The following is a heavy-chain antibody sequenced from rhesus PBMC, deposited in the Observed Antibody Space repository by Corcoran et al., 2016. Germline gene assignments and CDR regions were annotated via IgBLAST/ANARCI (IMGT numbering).Heavy chain of an antibody. D-gene: IGHD6-31*01. V-gene: IGHV1-180*01. CDR1: GYTFTSYY. CDR3: TRSIAAAGPLDS. Sequence: QVQLVQSGAEIKQPGASVKLSCKASGYTFTSYYMHWVRQAPGQGLEWIGLIFRYNGKKGYEQNFQGRVNISMDTSTSTGYMELSSLRSEDTAVYYCTRSIAAAGPLDSWGQGVVVTVSS. J-gene: IGHJ6*01. CDR2: IFRYNGKK.